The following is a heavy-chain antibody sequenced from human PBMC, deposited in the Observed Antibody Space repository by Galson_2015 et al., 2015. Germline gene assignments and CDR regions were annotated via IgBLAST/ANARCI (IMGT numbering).Heavy chain of an antibody. D-gene: IGHD3-9*01. V-gene: IGHV3-33*01. CDR2: IWYGGSNK. J-gene: IGHJ6*03. CDR3: ARTANRKRDILTGSHMDV. Sequence: SLRLSCAASGFTFSSYGMHWVRQAPGKGLEWVAVIWYGGSNKDYADSVKGRITISRDNSKNTLYLQMNSLRAEDTAVYYCARTANRKRDILTGSHMDVWGKGTTVPVSS. CDR1: GFTFSSYG.